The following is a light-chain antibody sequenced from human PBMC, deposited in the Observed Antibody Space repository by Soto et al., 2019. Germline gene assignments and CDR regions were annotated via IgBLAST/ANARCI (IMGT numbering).Light chain of an antibody. V-gene: IGLV2-11*01. CDR2: DVS. Sequence: QSALTQPRSVSGSPGQSVTISCTGTSRDVGVYNFVSWYQQHPGKAPKLMIYDVSKRPSGVPDRFSGSRSGNTASLTISGLQAEDEADYYCCSYAGSYTGVFGGGTKLTVL. J-gene: IGLJ3*02. CDR3: CSYAGSYTGV. CDR1: SRDVGVYNF.